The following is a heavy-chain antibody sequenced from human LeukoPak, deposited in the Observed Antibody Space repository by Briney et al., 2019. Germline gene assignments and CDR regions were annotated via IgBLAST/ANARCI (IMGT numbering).Heavy chain of an antibody. Sequence: GGSLRLSCAASGFTFSTYWMHWVRQAPGKGLVWVSRINTDGSSTNYADSVKGRVTTSRDNARNTLYLQMSSLRAEDTAVYYCAKDADTATIIYWYFDVWGRGTLVTVSS. V-gene: IGHV3-74*01. J-gene: IGHJ2*01. D-gene: IGHD5-18*01. CDR3: AKDADTATIIYWYFDV. CDR2: INTDGSST. CDR1: GFTFSTYW.